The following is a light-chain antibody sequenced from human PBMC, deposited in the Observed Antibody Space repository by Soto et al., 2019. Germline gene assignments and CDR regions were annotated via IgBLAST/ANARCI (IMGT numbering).Light chain of an antibody. Sequence: DIQITQSPSYMSASAGDRVNITCRASQSISRYLNWYQKKPGKAANLLIYAASTLQSGVPSRFSGSGSGTDFTLTISSLQPDEVASYEGQKYNSAPWTCGQGTKVEIK. J-gene: IGKJ1*01. CDR1: QSISRY. CDR3: QKYNSAPWT. V-gene: IGKV1-27*01. CDR2: AAS.